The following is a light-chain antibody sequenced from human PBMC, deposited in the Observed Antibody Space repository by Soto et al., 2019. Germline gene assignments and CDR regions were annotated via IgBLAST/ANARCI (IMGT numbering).Light chain of an antibody. J-gene: IGLJ2*01. CDR1: SNDVWTYNL. Sequence: QSALTQPASVSGSPGQSITISCTATSNDVWTYNLVSWYQQHPGKAPKLLLFEASKRPLETSVRFSGSKSGNTASLTISGLQADDEAEYYCSSYAGVNAGGDNHVVFGGGPKVTVL. CDR2: EAS. V-gene: IGLV2-23*01. CDR3: SSYAGVNAGGDNHVV.